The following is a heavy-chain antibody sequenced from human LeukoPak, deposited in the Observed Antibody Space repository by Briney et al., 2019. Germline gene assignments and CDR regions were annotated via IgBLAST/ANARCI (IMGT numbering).Heavy chain of an antibody. CDR2: ISSSSSYT. CDR3: ARDRLVKGIVY. V-gene: IGHV3-11*06. J-gene: IGHJ4*02. D-gene: IGHD2-2*01. Sequence: AGGSLRLSCAASGFTFSDYYMSWIRQAPGKGLEWVSYISSSSSYTNYADSVKGRFTISRDNAKNSLYLQMNSLRAEDTAVYYCARDRLVKGIVYWGQRTLGTVSS. CDR1: GFTFSDYY.